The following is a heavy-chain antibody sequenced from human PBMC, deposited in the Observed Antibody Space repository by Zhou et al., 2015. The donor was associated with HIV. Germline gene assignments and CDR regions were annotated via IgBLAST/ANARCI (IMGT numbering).Heavy chain of an antibody. D-gene: IGHD6-19*01. V-gene: IGHV1-69*01. CDR1: GGTFSSYA. CDR3: AREMSGWYDDAFDI. Sequence: QVQLVQSGAEVKKPGSSVKVSCKAPGGTFSSYAISWVRQAPGQGLEWMGGIIPIFGTTNYAQRFQGRVTITADESTSTAYMELSSLRSEDTAVYYCAREMSGWYDDAFDIWGQGTMVIVFS. CDR2: IIPIFGTT. J-gene: IGHJ3*02.